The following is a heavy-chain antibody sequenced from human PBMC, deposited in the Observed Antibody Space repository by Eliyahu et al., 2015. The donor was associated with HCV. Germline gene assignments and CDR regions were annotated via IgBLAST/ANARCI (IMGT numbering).Heavy chain of an antibody. CDR3: AKALYSYGYAPDY. J-gene: IGHJ4*02. CDR1: GFTFSSYG. V-gene: IGHV3-30*18. Sequence: QVQLVESGGGVVQPGRSLRLSCAASGFTFSSYGMHWVRQAPGKGLEWVAVISYDGSNKYYADSVKGRFTISRDNSKNTLYLQMNSLRAEDTAVYYCAKALYSYGYAPDYWGQGTLVTVSS. CDR2: ISYDGSNK. D-gene: IGHD5-18*01.